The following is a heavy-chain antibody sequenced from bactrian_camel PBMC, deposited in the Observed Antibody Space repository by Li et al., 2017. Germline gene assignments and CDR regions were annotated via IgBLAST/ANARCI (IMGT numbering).Heavy chain of an antibody. V-gene: IGHV3S40*01. J-gene: IGHJ6*01. CDR3: VTGGTPYGGGSGY. CDR2: IRSGGDNT. D-gene: IGHD7*01. CDR1: GFTASLYA. Sequence: DVQLVESGGDLVQPGGSLRLSCVASGFTASLYAMSWDRQAPGKGLEWVSTIRSGGDNTYYLDSVKGRFTISRDNAKNTLYLRMNSLESEDTAVYYCVTGGTPYGGGSGYWGQGTQVTVS.